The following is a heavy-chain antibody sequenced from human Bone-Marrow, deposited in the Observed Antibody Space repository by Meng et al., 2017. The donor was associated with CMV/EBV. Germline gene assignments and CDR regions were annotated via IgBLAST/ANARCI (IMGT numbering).Heavy chain of an antibody. CDR3: ERDGDDDFWNGFTYQWFDP. CDR2: IKHDGTEI. Sequence: GGSLRLSCAAAGFTFSKSWMNWIRQAPGKWLEWVANIKHDGTEIYYVGSVKGRFTISRDNAKNSLYLQMNSLRAEETAVYYCERDGDDDFWNGFTYQWFDPWGQGTLVTVSS. V-gene: IGHV3-7*01. J-gene: IGHJ5*02. D-gene: IGHD3-3*01. CDR1: GFTFSKSW.